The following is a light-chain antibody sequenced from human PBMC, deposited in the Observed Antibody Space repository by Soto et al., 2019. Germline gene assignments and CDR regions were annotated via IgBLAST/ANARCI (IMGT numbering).Light chain of an antibody. J-gene: IGLJ3*02. Sequence: QSALTQPASVSGSPGQSITISCTGTSSDVGRYNYVSWYQQHPGKAPKVMIYEVSNRPSGVSDRFSGSKSVNTASLTVSGLQAEDEADYYCSSYAGSNNWVFGGGTKLTVL. CDR1: SSDVGRYNY. V-gene: IGLV2-14*01. CDR2: EVS. CDR3: SSYAGSNNWV.